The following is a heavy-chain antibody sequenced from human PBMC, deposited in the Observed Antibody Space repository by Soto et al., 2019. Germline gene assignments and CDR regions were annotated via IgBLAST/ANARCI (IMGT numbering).Heavy chain of an antibody. CDR3: AKSLVRFLEWLSRYYYGMDV. Sequence: GGSLRLSCAASGFTFSSYDMHWVRQATGKGLEWVSAIGTAGDTYYPGSVKGRFTISRENAKNSLYLQMNSLRAEDTAVYYCAKSLVRFLEWLSRYYYGMDVWGQGTTVTVSS. V-gene: IGHV3-13*01. CDR2: IGTAGDT. CDR1: GFTFSSYD. D-gene: IGHD3-3*01. J-gene: IGHJ6*02.